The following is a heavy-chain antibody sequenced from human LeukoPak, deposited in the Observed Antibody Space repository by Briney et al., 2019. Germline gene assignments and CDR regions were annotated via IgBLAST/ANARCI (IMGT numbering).Heavy chain of an antibody. D-gene: IGHD6-13*01. CDR3: ARGAAAGTWPYYYYYMDV. CDR2: IYSGGST. J-gene: IGHJ6*03. Sequence: GGSLRLSCAASGFTVSSNYMSWVRQAPGKGLEWVSVIYSGGSTYYADSVKGRFTISRDNSKNTLYLQMNSLRAEDTAVYYCARGAAAGTWPYYYYYMDVWGKGTTVTISS. V-gene: IGHV3-53*01. CDR1: GFTVSSNY.